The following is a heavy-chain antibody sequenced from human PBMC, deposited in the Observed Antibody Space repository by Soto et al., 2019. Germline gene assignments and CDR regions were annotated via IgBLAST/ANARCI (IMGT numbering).Heavy chain of an antibody. CDR2: ISSSSSYT. V-gene: IGHV3-11*06. CDR3: ARYSSSSSWFDP. J-gene: IGHJ5*02. Sequence: LRLSCAASGFTFSDYYMSWIRQAPGKGLEWVSYISSSSSYTNYADSVKGRFTISRDNAKNSLYLQMNSLRAEDTAVYYCARYSSSSSWFDPWGQGTLVTVSS. CDR1: GFTFSDYY. D-gene: IGHD6-6*01.